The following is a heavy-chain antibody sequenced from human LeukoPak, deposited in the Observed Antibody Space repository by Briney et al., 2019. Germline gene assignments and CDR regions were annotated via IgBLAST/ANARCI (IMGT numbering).Heavy chain of an antibody. Sequence: GGSLRLSCTASGFSFSTYAMTWVRQAPGKGLEWISSMSSGSRYIYYADSVRGRFTISRDNAKNSLYLLMNNLRAEDTAIYYCARDRPTGASRVFVVQWGQGTPVTVSS. CDR1: GFSFSTYA. D-gene: IGHD2-15*01. CDR2: MSSGSRYI. V-gene: IGHV3-21*06. J-gene: IGHJ4*02. CDR3: ARDRPTGASRVFVVQ.